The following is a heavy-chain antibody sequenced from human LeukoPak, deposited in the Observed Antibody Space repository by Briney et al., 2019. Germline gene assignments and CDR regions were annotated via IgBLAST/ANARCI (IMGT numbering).Heavy chain of an antibody. V-gene: IGHV3-21*01. CDR3: ARDRYSGYDFPPRYYYMDV. Sequence: GGSLRLSCAASGFTFSSYSMNWVRQAPGKGLEWVSSISSSSSYIYYADSVKGRFTISRDNAKNSLYLQMNSLRAEDTAVYYCARDRYSGYDFPPRYYYMDVWGKGTTVTVSS. CDR2: ISSSSSYI. J-gene: IGHJ6*03. D-gene: IGHD5-12*01. CDR1: GFTFSSYS.